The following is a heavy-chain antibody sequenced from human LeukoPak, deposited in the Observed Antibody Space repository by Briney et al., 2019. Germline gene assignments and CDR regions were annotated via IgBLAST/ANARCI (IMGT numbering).Heavy chain of an antibody. CDR2: IYYSGST. D-gene: IGHD1-26*01. J-gene: IGHJ4*02. CDR3: ARRRRVGATTFDY. V-gene: IGHV4-59*01. CDR1: GGSISSYY. Sequence: VKPSETLSLTCTVSGGSISSYYWSWIRQPPGKGLEWIGYIYYSGSTNYNPSLKSRVTISVDTSKNQFSLKLSSVTAADTAVYYCARRRRVGATTFDYWGQGTLVTVSS.